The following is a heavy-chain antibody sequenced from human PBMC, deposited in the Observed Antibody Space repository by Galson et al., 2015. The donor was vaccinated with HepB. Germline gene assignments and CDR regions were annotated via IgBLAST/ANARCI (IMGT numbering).Heavy chain of an antibody. CDR3: ARAGIVVVPAATYYYGMDV. D-gene: IGHD2-2*01. V-gene: IGHV1-69*13. CDR1: GGTFSSYA. Sequence: SVKVSCKASGGTFSSYAISWVRQAPGQGLEWMGGIIPIFGTANYAQKFQGRVTITADESTSTAYMELSSLRSEDTAVYYCARAGIVVVPAATYYYGMDVWGQGTTVTVSS. J-gene: IGHJ6*02. CDR2: IIPIFGTA.